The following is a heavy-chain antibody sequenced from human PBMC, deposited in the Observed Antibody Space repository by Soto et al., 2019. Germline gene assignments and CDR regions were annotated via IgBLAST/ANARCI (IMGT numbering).Heavy chain of an antibody. CDR1: GFTFSTYS. D-gene: IGHD1-1*01. Sequence: GGSLRLSCAASGFTFSTYSMNWVRQAPGKGLEWVSYISSSSSIIKYADSVKGRFTVSRDNVKNSLFLQMNSLTDEDTAVYYCARDTWNAFSYWGQGTLVTVSS. CDR3: ARDTWNAFSY. CDR2: ISSSSSII. V-gene: IGHV3-48*02. J-gene: IGHJ4*02.